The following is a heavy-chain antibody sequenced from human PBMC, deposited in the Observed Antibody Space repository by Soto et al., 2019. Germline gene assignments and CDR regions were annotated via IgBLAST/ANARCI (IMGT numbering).Heavy chain of an antibody. Sequence: QVHLVPSGPEVKKPGASVKVSCKTSGYTFTNNVIHWVRQAPGQRLEWMGWVNAGNDNTKWSREFQGRLTLTKDTSATTAYMELSSLTSEDTAIYFCAREVPYGYSRFDYWGRGTLVTVSS. CDR2: VNAGNDNT. J-gene: IGHJ4*02. CDR1: GYTFTNNV. D-gene: IGHD5-18*01. CDR3: AREVPYGYSRFDY. V-gene: IGHV1-3*01.